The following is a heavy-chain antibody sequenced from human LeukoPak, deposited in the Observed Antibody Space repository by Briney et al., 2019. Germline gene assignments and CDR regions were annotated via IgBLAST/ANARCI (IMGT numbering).Heavy chain of an antibody. CDR1: GDSISTYY. CDR3: AREYSSFEY. J-gene: IGHJ4*02. CDR2: IHYSGST. V-gene: IGHV4-59*01. D-gene: IGHD6-13*01. Sequence: PSETLSLTCTVSGDSISTYYWSWIRQPPGKGLEWIGYIHYSGSTDYSPYLKSRVTISVDTSKNQLSLKLRSVTAADTAVYYCAREYSSFEYWGPGTLVTVSS.